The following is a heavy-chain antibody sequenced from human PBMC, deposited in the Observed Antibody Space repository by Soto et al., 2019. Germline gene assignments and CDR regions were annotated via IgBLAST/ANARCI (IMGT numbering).Heavy chain of an antibody. J-gene: IGHJ4*02. Sequence: QVQLVESGGGVVQPGRSLRLSCAASGFTFSTYAMHWVRQAPGKGLEWVAVISYDESDKLYADSVKGRFTISTDNSKNTLYLQMNSLRVEDTAVYYCVKSQFSDSGGYPLASWGQGTLVTVSS. D-gene: IGHD3-22*01. V-gene: IGHV3-30*18. CDR3: VKSQFSDSGGYPLAS. CDR2: ISYDESDK. CDR1: GFTFSTYA.